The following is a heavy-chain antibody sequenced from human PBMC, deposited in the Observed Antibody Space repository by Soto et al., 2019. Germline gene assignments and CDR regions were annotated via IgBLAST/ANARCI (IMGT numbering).Heavy chain of an antibody. CDR3: ARSLAAAGPDY. J-gene: IGHJ4*02. V-gene: IGHV2-70*11. Sequence: SGHTLVNPTQTLTLTCTFSRFSLITSGMCVSWIRQPPGKALEWLARIDWDDDKYYSTSVQRWLTISKDTSKNQVVLTMTNIEPVYTAAYYCARSLAAAGPDYWGQGTLVTVSS. CDR1: RFSLITSGMC. D-gene: IGHD6-13*01. CDR2: IDWDDDK.